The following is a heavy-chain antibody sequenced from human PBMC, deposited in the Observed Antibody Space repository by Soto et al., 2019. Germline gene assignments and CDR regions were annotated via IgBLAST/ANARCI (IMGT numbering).Heavy chain of an antibody. J-gene: IGHJ4*02. CDR2: IYYSGST. CDR3: ARRGGVRDGYNRRHFDY. D-gene: IGHD5-12*01. Sequence: QLQLQESGPGLVKPSETLSLTCTVSGGSISSSSYYWDWIRQPPGKGLEWIGSIYYSGSTYYNPSLKGRVTISVDTSKNQFSLKVSSVTAADTAVYYCARRGGVRDGYNRRHFDYWGQGTLVTVSS. V-gene: IGHV4-39*01. CDR1: GGSISSSSYY.